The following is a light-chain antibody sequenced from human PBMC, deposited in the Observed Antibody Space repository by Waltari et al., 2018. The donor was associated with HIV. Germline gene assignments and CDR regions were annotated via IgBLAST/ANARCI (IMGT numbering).Light chain of an antibody. CDR3: QSYDRSLSGSFV. CDR2: GDR. Sequence: QSVLTQPPSVSGAPGQRVTISCTGNSSNIGAGYDVHWYQHLPGTAPKLLIYGDRNRPSGVPDRFSASRSYTSASLAITGLQAEDEADYYGQSYDRSLSGSFVFGTGTKVTVL. V-gene: IGLV1-40*01. CDR1: SSNIGAGYD. J-gene: IGLJ1*01.